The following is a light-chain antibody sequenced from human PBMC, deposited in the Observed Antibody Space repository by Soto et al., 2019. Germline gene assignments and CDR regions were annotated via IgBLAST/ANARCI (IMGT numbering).Light chain of an antibody. CDR2: GAS. CDR1: QSVSSN. CDR3: QQYNNWPQT. J-gene: IGKJ1*01. Sequence: IVMTQSAATLSVTPGERATLSCRASQSVSSNLAWYQQKPGQAPRLLIYGASTRATGVPARFSGSGSGTEFTLTISSLQSEDFAEYHCQQYNNWPQTFGQGTKVDIK. V-gene: IGKV3-15*01.